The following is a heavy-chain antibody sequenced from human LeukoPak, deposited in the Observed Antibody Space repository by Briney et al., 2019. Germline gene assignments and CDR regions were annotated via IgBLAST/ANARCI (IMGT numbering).Heavy chain of an antibody. Sequence: SVKVSCKASGGTFSSYAISWVRQAPGQGLEWMGGIIPIFGTANYAQKFQGRVTMTRDTSTSTVYMELSSLRSEDTAVYYCARVAGYGDYFDYWGQGTLVTVSS. CDR1: GGTFSSYA. J-gene: IGHJ4*02. D-gene: IGHD4-17*01. CDR2: IIPIFGTA. V-gene: IGHV1-69*05. CDR3: ARVAGYGDYFDY.